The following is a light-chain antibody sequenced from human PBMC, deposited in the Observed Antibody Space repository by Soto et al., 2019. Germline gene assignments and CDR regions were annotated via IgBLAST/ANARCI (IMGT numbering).Light chain of an antibody. CDR1: SSDGGGYNY. CDR3: SSYTSSSTPGV. Sequence: QSALTQPASVSGSPGQSITISCTGTSSDGGGYNYVSWYQQHPGRAPKLMISDVSNRPAGVSNRFSGSRSGNTASLTISVLQAEDEADYYCSSYTSSSTPGVFGGGTQLTVL. J-gene: IGLJ2*01. V-gene: IGLV2-14*01. CDR2: DVS.